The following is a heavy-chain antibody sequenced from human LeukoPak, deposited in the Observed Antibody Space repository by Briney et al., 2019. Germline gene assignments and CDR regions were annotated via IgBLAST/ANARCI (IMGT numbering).Heavy chain of an antibody. Sequence: ASVKVSCKASGYTFTGYYMHWVRQATGQGLEWMGWMNPNSGNTGYAQKFQGRVTMTRNTSISTAYMELSSLRSEDTVVYYCARGLDSSYFDYWGQGTLVTVSS. CDR3: ARGLDSSYFDY. CDR1: GYTFTGYY. J-gene: IGHJ4*02. CDR2: MNPNSGNT. D-gene: IGHD3-22*01. V-gene: IGHV1-8*02.